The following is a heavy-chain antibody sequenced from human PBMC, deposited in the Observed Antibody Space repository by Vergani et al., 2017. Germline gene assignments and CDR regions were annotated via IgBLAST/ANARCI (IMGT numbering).Heavy chain of an antibody. CDR1: GFTFDDYA. CDR2: ISWNSGRI. Sequence: EVQLVESGGGLVQPGRSLRLSCAASGFTFDDYAMHWVRQAPGKGLEWVSGISWNSGRIGYADSVKGRFTISRDNAKKSLYLQMNSLRAEDTAVYYCARGGYYFEDAFDIWGQGTMVTVSS. J-gene: IGHJ3*02. V-gene: IGHV3-9*01. CDR3: ARGGYYFEDAFDI. D-gene: IGHD3-22*01.